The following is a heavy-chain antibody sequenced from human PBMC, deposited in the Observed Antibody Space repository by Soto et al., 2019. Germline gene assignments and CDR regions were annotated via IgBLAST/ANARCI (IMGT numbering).Heavy chain of an antibody. Sequence: QVQMVESGGALVKPGGSLRLSCAASGFRFSDYYISWVRQAPGRGLEWLSYISQTGAHTNYADSVRGRFTISRDNAKNSLYLQMNSLRVEDTAVYYCTSAERGKTGVRVWGQGTLVIVSS. D-gene: IGHD1-1*01. J-gene: IGHJ4*02. CDR3: TSAERGKTGVRV. V-gene: IGHV3-11*06. CDR2: ISQTGAHT. CDR1: GFRFSDYY.